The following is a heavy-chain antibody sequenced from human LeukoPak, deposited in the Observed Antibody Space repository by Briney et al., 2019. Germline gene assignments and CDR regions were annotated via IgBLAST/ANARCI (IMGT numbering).Heavy chain of an antibody. J-gene: IGHJ6*02. CDR3: ARDGPQDIVVVPAATGKNGRNYYYYYGMDV. CDR2: IIPIFGTA. V-gene: IGHV1-69*01. D-gene: IGHD2-2*01. Sequence: GSSVKVSCKASGGTFISYAISWVRQAPGQGLEWMGGIIPIFGTANYAQKFQGRVTITADESTSTAYMELSSLRSEDTAVYYCARDGPQDIVVVPAATGKNGRNYYYYYGMDVWGQGTTVTVSS. CDR1: GGTFISYA.